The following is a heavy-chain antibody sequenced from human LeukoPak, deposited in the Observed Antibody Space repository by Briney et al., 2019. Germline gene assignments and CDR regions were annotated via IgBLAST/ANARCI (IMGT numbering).Heavy chain of an antibody. D-gene: IGHD3-9*01. CDR1: GGSISSSSYY. J-gene: IGHJ4*02. V-gene: IGHV4-39*01. CDR3: ARGLKEYYDILTGYYDSFDY. Sequence: SETLSLTCTVSGGSISSSSYYWGWIRQPPGKGLEWIGSIYYSGSTYYNPSLKSRVTISVDTSKNQFSLKLSSVTAADTAVYYCARGLKEYYDILTGYYDSFDYWGQGTLVTVSS. CDR2: IYYSGST.